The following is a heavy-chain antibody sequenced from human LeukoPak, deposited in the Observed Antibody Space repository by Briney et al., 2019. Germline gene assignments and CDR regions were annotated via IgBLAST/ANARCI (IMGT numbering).Heavy chain of an antibody. Sequence: GGSLRLSCAASGFTFTSYTMYWVRQAPGKGLEWVSIIGNNGGGIHYADSVRGRFTISRDNSKNTLYLQMTNLRVDDTALYYCAIDPNWETHNWGQGVLVTVSS. J-gene: IGHJ4*02. CDR1: GFTFTSYT. D-gene: IGHD7-27*01. CDR2: IGNNGGGI. CDR3: AIDPNWETHN. V-gene: IGHV3-23*01.